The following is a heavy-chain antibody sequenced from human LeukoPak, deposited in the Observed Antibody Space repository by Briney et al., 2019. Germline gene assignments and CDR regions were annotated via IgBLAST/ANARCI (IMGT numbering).Heavy chain of an antibody. CDR2: IYYSGST. Sequence: KPSETLSLTCTVSGGSISSGDYYWSWIRQPPGKGLEWIGYIYYSGSTYYNPSLKSRVTISVDTSKNQFSLKLSSVTAADTAVYYCAREDCSGGSCYSDYWGQGTLVTVSS. CDR1: GGSISSGDYY. CDR3: AREDCSGGSCYSDY. V-gene: IGHV4-30-4*01. D-gene: IGHD2-15*01. J-gene: IGHJ4*02.